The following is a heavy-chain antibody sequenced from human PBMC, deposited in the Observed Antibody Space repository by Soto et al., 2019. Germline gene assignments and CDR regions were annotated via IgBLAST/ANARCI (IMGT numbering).Heavy chain of an antibody. CDR2: FNPNSGDT. J-gene: IGHJ4*02. D-gene: IGHD6-19*01. Sequence: ASVKVSCKASGYIFTAYSMHWVRQAPGQGLEWVGWFNPNSGDTIYAQKFQGRVTLTGDASISTAYMELYSLTSDDTAVYYCAREASAVISLDYWGQGTLVTVSS. CDR3: AREASAVISLDY. CDR1: GYIFTAYS. V-gene: IGHV1-2*02.